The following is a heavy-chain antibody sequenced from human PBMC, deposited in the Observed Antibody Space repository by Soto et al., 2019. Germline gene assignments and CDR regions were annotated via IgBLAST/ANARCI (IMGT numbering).Heavy chain of an antibody. CDR2: ILNSGRA. CDR1: GGSISRGDNY. Sequence: SETLSLTCSVSGGSISRGDNYWSWIRQPPGKGLECIGYILNSGRAHYTPSLRSRLAISVDTSRNQFSLKLSSVTAADTAVYYCDRPQWFGELYFDYWGLGTLVTVSS. CDR3: DRPQWFGELYFDY. D-gene: IGHD3-10*01. J-gene: IGHJ4*02. V-gene: IGHV4-30-4*01.